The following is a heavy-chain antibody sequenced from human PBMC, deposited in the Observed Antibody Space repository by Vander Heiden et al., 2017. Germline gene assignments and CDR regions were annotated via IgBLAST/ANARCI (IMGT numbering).Heavy chain of an antibody. D-gene: IGHD3-22*01. Sequence: EVQLVESGGGLVQPGGSLRLSCSASGFTFRSSTMHWVRQAPGKGLEYVSAIGSSGGSTYYADSVQGRFTISRDNSENMLYLQMSSLRAEDTAVYYCVKGTYSYDTRGMDVWGQGTTVTVSS. CDR2: IGSSGGST. CDR3: VKGTYSYDTRGMDV. CDR1: GFTFRSST. V-gene: IGHV3-64D*06. J-gene: IGHJ6*02.